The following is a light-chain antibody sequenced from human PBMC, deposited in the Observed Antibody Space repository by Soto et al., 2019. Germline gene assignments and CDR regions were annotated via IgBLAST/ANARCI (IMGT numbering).Light chain of an antibody. CDR1: QSVSSD. CDR3: QQYNNWPRLT. CDR2: GAS. J-gene: IGKJ4*01. Sequence: EIVMTQSPATLSVSPGERATLSCRASQSVSSDLAWYQQKPGQPPRLLIYGASTRATGVPARFSGSGSGTEYTLTIRSLQSEDFAIYYCQQYNNWPRLTFGGGTKVDI. V-gene: IGKV3-15*01.